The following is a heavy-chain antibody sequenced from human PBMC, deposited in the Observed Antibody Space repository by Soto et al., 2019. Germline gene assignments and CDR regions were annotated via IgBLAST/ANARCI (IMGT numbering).Heavy chain of an antibody. D-gene: IGHD1-26*01. Sequence: SETLSLTCTVSGGSISSSSYYWGWIRQPPGKGLEWIGSIYYSGSTYYNPSLKSRVTISVDTSKNQFSLKLSSVTAADTAVYYCASLSGSYGSYYYYGMDVWGQGTTVTVSS. J-gene: IGHJ6*02. CDR2: IYYSGST. V-gene: IGHV4-39*01. CDR1: GGSISSSSYY. CDR3: ASLSGSYGSYYYYGMDV.